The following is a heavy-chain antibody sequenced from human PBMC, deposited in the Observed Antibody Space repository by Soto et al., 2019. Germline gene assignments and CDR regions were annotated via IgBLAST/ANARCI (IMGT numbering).Heavy chain of an antibody. V-gene: IGHV3-9*01. D-gene: IGHD6-13*01. CDR3: AKVRAAAGPLDYYGMDV. CDR2: ISWNSGSI. J-gene: IGHJ6*02. CDR1: GFTFDDYA. Sequence: EVQLVESGGGLVQPGRSLRLSCAASGFTFDDYAMHWVRQAPGKGLEWVSGISWNSGSIGYADSVKGRFTISRDNAKNSLYRQMNSLRAEGTALYYCAKVRAAAGPLDYYGMDVWGQGTTVTVSS.